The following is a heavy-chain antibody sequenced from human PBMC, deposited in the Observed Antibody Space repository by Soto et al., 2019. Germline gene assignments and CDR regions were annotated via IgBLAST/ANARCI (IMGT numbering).Heavy chain of an antibody. CDR2: INPSGGST. D-gene: IGHD2-2*01. V-gene: IGHV1-46*03. J-gene: IGHJ6*02. CDR1: GYTFTSYY. Sequence: ASVKVSCKASGYTFTSYYMHWVRQAPGQGLEWMGIINPSGGSTSYAQKFQGRVTMTRDTSTSTVYMELSSLRSEDTAVYYCARGIPRTGPAASTRLYYYGMDVWAQGTTVPVSS. CDR3: ARGIPRTGPAASTRLYYYGMDV.